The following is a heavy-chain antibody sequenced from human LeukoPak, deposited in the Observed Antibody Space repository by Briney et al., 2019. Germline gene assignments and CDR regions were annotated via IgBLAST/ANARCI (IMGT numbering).Heavy chain of an antibody. CDR3: ASFKPSYSSSAGSFDY. J-gene: IGHJ4*02. D-gene: IGHD6-6*01. CDR2: ISSSSSYI. V-gene: IGHV3-21*01. Sequence: PGGSLRLSCAASGFTFSSYSMNWVRQAPGKGLEWVSSISSSSSYIYYADSVKGRFTISRDNAKNSLYLQMNSLRAEDTAVYYCASFKPSYSSSAGSFDYWGQGTLVTVSS. CDR1: GFTFSSYS.